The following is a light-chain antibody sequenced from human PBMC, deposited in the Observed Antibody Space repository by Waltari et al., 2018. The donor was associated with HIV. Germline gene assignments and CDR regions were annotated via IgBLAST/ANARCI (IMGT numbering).Light chain of an antibody. CDR1: SSNIGSKY. CDR2: RNY. CDR3: AAWDDSLSGRGV. J-gene: IGLJ2*01. V-gene: IGLV1-47*01. Sequence: QSVLTQPPSASGTPGQRVTISCSGSSSNIGSKYVYWYQQLPGTAPKLLIYRNYQRPSGFPDRVSGSKSGTSASLAISGLRSEDEADYYCAAWDDSLSGRGVFGGGTKLTVL.